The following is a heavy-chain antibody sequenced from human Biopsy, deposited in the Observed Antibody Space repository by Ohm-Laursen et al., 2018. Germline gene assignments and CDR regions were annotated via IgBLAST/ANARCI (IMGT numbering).Heavy chain of an antibody. D-gene: IGHD3-9*01. CDR1: GVPINGGRYY. V-gene: IGHV4-31*03. CDR3: ARDRFDLLTPNWFDP. J-gene: IGHJ5*02. Sequence: TLSLTCTVSGVPINGGRYYWNWIRHHPGKGLEWIGNIFYSANTYYNPSLKSRVTISVDTSKNQFSLKLSSVTAADTAVYYCARDRFDLLTPNWFDPWGQGTLVTVSS. CDR2: IFYSANT.